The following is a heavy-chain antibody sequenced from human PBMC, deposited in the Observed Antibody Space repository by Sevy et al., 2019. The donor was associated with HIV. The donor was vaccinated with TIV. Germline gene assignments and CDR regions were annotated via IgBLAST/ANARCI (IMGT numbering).Heavy chain of an antibody. CDR3: AGPILTYNNGWSYYDY. D-gene: IGHD6-19*01. CDR1: GASISSSGYY. CDR2: INYSGIT. Sequence: SEALSLTCTVSGASISSSGYYWGWIRQPPGKGLEWIASINYSGITFYNPSLKSRITISADTSKNQFSLDQNSVTAADTAIYYCAGPILTYNNGWSYYDYWGQGTVVTVSS. V-gene: IGHV4-39*01. J-gene: IGHJ4*02.